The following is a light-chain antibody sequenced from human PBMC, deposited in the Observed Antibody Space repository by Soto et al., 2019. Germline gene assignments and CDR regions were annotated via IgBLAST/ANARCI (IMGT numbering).Light chain of an antibody. V-gene: IGKV3-11*01. J-gene: IGKJ4*02. CDR3: QQRSNWAST. CDR1: QSVSTY. CDR2: DAS. Sequence: EIVLTPAPAARSLSPGERGTLSCRASQSVSTYLAWYQQKPGRAPRPLIYDASSRATGIPARFSGSGSGTDFTLTISSLEPEEFAVYYCQQRSNWASTFGGGTRWRS.